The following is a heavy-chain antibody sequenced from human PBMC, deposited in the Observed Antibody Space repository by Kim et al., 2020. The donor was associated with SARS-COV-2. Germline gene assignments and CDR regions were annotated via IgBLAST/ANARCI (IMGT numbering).Heavy chain of an antibody. J-gene: IGHJ6*02. CDR1: GFTFSSYA. D-gene: IGHD6-13*01. CDR3: ARGPGIAAAGNV. V-gene: IGHV3-30-3*01. CDR2: ISYDGSNK. Sequence: GGSLRLSCAASGFTFSSYAMHWVRQAPGKGLEWVAVISYDGSNKYYADSVKGRFTISRDNSKNTLYLQMNSLRAEDTAVYYCARGPGIAAAGNVWGQGTTVTVSS.